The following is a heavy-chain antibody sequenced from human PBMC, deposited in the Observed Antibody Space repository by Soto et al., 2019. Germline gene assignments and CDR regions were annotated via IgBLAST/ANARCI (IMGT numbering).Heavy chain of an antibody. CDR2: IYSGGST. D-gene: IGHD6-19*01. Sequence: GGSLRLSCAASWFTVSSNYMSWVRQAPGKGLEWVSVIYSGGSTYYADSVKGRFTISRDNSKNTLYLQMNSLRAEDTAAYYCARVKAVASFWFDPWGQGTLVTVSS. V-gene: IGHV3-53*01. J-gene: IGHJ5*02. CDR3: ARVKAVASFWFDP. CDR1: WFTVSSNY.